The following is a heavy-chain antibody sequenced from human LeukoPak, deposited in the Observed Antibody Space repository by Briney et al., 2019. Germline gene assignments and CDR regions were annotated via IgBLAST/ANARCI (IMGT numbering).Heavy chain of an antibody. CDR3: ARAVVVPAAIEDWFDP. J-gene: IGHJ5*02. Sequence: PSETLSLTCTVSGGSISSGGYYWSWIRQHPGKGMEWIGYIYYSGSTYYNPSLKSRVTISVDTSKNQFSLKLSSVTAADTAVYYCARAVVVPAAIEDWFDPWGQGTLVTVSS. V-gene: IGHV4-31*03. CDR1: GGSISSGGYY. D-gene: IGHD2-2*01. CDR2: IYYSGST.